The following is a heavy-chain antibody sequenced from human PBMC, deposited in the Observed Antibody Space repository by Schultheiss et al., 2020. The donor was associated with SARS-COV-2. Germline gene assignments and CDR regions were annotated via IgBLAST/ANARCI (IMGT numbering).Heavy chain of an antibody. CDR2: IDHSGST. J-gene: IGHJ5*02. Sequence: SETLSLTCTVSGGSISGYYWSWIRQPPGKGLEWIGEIDHSGSTNYNPSLKSRVTISVDTSKNQFSLKLSSVTAADTAVYYCARGYSNQNWFDPWGQGTLVTVSS. CDR1: GGSISGYY. D-gene: IGHD6-13*01. V-gene: IGHV4-34*01. CDR3: ARGYSNQNWFDP.